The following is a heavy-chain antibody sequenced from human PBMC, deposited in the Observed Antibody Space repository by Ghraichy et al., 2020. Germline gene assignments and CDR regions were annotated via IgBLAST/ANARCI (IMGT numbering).Heavy chain of an antibody. CDR2: IFYSGTT. V-gene: IGHV4-39*01. J-gene: IGHJ4*02. D-gene: IGHD2-2*01. CDR1: GGSISSSDYY. Sequence: SHTLSLTCTVSGGSISSSDYYWVWIRQPPGKGLEWIGSIFYSGTTHYKSSLKSRVILSVDTSKNQFFMRLSSVTAAETAVFYCARLRYCSSSSCTATNYFDYWGQGTLVTVSS. CDR3: ARLRYCSSSSCTATNYFDY.